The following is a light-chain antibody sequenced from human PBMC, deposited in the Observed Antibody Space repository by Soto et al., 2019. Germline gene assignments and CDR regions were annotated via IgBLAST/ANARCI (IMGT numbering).Light chain of an antibody. CDR2: EVS. Sequence: QSVLTQPASVSGSPGQSITISCTGTSSDVGGYNYVSWYQQHPGKAPKLMIYEVSNRPSGVSNRFSGSKSDNTASLTISGLQAEDEADYYCSSYTSSSTSEGVVFGGGTKLTVL. V-gene: IGLV2-14*01. J-gene: IGLJ2*01. CDR3: SSYTSSSTSEGVV. CDR1: SSDVGGYNY.